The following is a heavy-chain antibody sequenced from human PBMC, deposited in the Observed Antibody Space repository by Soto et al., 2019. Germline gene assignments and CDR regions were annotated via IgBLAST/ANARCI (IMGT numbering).Heavy chain of an antibody. Sequence: SETLSLTCTVSGGSISSSSYYWGWIRQPPGKGLEWIGSIYYSGSTYYNPSLKSRVTISVDTSKNRFSLKLSSVTAADTAVYYCARLDGSRLKVYYYYGMDVWGQGTTVTVSS. CDR1: GGSISSSSYY. CDR2: IYYSGST. D-gene: IGHD3-10*01. J-gene: IGHJ6*02. V-gene: IGHV4-39*01. CDR3: ARLDGSRLKVYYYYGMDV.